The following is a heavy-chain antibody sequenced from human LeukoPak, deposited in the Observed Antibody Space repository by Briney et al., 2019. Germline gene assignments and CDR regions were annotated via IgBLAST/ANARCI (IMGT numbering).Heavy chain of an antibody. CDR2: IYYSGST. Sequence: PSQTLSLTCTVSGGSISSGDYYWSWIRQHPGKGLEWIGYIYYSGSTYYNPSLKSRVTISVDTSKNQFTLKLSSVTAADTAVYYCARAPRSGSSYYFDYWGQGTLVTVSS. CDR1: GGSISSGDYY. D-gene: IGHD6-6*01. J-gene: IGHJ4*02. V-gene: IGHV4-31*03. CDR3: ARAPRSGSSYYFDY.